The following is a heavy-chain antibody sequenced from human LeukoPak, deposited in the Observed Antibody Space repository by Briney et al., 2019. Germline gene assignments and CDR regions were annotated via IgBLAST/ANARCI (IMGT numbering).Heavy chain of an antibody. D-gene: IGHD3-9*01. J-gene: IGHJ4*02. CDR3: ATLGHYDILTGYYNVLDY. CDR1: GYTSTSYY. Sequence: ASVKVSCKASGYTSTSYYMHWVRQAPGQGLEWMGIINPSGGSTSYAQKFQGRVTMTRDMSTSTVYMELSSLRSEDTAVYYCATLGHYDILTGYYNVLDYWGQGTLVTVSS. V-gene: IGHV1-46*01. CDR2: INPSGGST.